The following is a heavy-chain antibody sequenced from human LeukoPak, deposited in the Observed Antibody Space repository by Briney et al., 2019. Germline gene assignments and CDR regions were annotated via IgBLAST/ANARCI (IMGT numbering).Heavy chain of an antibody. CDR3: ARGIVRGVSAPDI. Sequence: SETLSLTCTLSGDSISIYRWSWIRQPAGKGLECMGRIDASGNTNYNPSLNGRVTMSVDTSKTQFYLNLRSVTAADTAIYYCARGIVRGVSAPDIWGQGTMVTVSS. D-gene: IGHD3-10*01. V-gene: IGHV4-4*07. CDR2: IDASGNT. J-gene: IGHJ3*02. CDR1: GDSISIYR.